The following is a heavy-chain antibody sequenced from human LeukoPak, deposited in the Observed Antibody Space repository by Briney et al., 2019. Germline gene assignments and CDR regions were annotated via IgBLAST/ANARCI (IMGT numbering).Heavy chain of an antibody. D-gene: IGHD5-18*01. J-gene: IGHJ4*02. V-gene: IGHV1-2*02. CDR1: GYTFTGYF. CDR3: SRSPDSYGDLFDY. Sequence: ASVKVSYKASGYTFTGYFTHWVRQAPGQGLEWMGWINANSGATRYAQKFQGRVTVTRDTSISTAYMELSRLRCDDTAVYYCSRSPDSYGDLFDYWGQGTLVTVSS. CDR2: INANSGAT.